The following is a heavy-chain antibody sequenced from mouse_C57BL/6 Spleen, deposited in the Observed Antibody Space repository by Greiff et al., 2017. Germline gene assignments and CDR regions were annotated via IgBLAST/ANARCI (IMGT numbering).Heavy chain of an antibody. J-gene: IGHJ2*01. CDR2: IDPETGGT. D-gene: IGHD4-1*01. V-gene: IGHV1-15*01. CDR3: TRGTGYYFDY. Sequence: QVQLQQSGAELVRPGASVTLSCKASGYTFTDYEMHWVKQTPVHGLEWIGAIDPETGGTAYNQKFKGKAILTADKSSSTAYMELRSLTSEDSAVYYCTRGTGYYFDYWGQGTTLTVSS. CDR1: GYTFTDYE.